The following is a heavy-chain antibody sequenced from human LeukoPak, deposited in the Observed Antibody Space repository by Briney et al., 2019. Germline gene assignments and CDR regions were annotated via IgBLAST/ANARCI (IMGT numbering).Heavy chain of an antibody. D-gene: IGHD3/OR15-3a*01. CDR3: ARDKARTGCFDL. CDR2: IYYSGST. J-gene: IGHJ2*01. CDR1: GGYICSYY. V-gene: IGHV4-59*01. Sequence: SETLSLTCTVSGGYICSYYWSWIRQPPGKGLEWIGYIYYSGSTNYNPSLKSRVTISVDTSKNQFSLKLSSVTAADTAVYYCARDKARTGCFDLWGRGTLVTVSS.